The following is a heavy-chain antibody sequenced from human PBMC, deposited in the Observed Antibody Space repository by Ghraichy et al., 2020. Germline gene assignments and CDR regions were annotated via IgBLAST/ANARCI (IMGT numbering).Heavy chain of an antibody. CDR3: ASDLVVAAIPYYFDY. J-gene: IGHJ4*02. CDR1: GGTFSSYA. CDR2: IIPILGIA. Sequence: SVKVSCKASGGTFSSYAISWVRQAPGQGLEWMGRIIPILGIANYAQKFQGRVTITADKSTSTAYMELSSLRSEDTAVYYCASDLVVAAIPYYFDYWGQGTLVTVSS. V-gene: IGHV1-69*04. D-gene: IGHD2-15*01.